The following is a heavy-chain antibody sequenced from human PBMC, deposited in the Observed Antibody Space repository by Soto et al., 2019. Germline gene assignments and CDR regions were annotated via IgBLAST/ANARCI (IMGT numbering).Heavy chain of an antibody. CDR2: IYYSGST. Sequence: SETLSLTCTVSGGSISSGGYYWSWIRQHPGKGLEWIGYIYYSGSTYYNPPLKSRVTISVDTSKNQFSLKLSSVTAADTAVYYCAREGADYYDSSGYLDYWGQGTLVTVSS. J-gene: IGHJ4*02. CDR3: AREGADYYDSSGYLDY. V-gene: IGHV4-31*03. D-gene: IGHD3-22*01. CDR1: GGSISSGGYY.